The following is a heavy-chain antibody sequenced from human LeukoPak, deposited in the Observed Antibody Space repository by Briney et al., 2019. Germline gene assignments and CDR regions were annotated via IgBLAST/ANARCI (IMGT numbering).Heavy chain of an antibody. Sequence: GGSLRLSCAASGFTITDHHMDWVRQSPGKGLEWLGRSKTTKPNSCTIDYAASVKGRFTISRDESKNSLYLQMNSLKTEDTAVYYCVRVVTTDRGWYHFDNWGQGILVTVSS. D-gene: IGHD6-19*01. V-gene: IGHV3-72*01. CDR3: VRVVTTDRGWYHFDN. CDR1: GFTITDHH. CDR2: SKTTKPNSCTI. J-gene: IGHJ4*02.